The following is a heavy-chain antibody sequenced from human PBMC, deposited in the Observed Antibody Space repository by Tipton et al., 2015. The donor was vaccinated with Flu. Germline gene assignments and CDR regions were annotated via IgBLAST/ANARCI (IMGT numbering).Heavy chain of an antibody. CDR3: AREGDTVTTRWFDT. D-gene: IGHD4-17*01. V-gene: IGHV4-30-4*01. J-gene: IGHJ5*02. CDR1: GGSISSGDYY. Sequence: TLSLTCTVSGGSISSGDYYWSWIRRPPGKGLEWIGYVYYSGSTYYNPSLKSRVTISVDTSKNQFSLKLSSVTAADTAVYYCAREGDTVTTRWFDTWGQGNLV. CDR2: VYYSGST.